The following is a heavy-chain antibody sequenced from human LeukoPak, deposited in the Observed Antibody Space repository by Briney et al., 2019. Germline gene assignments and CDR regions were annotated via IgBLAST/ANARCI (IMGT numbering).Heavy chain of an antibody. V-gene: IGHV4-39*07. Sequence: PSQTLSLTCTVSGGSISSSSYYWGWIRQPPGKGLEWIGSIYYSGSTYYNPSLKSRVTISVDTSKNQFSLKLSSVTAADTAIFYCARGGLFAFDIWGQGTTVIVSS. CDR3: ARGGLFAFDI. CDR2: IYYSGST. CDR1: GGSISSSSYY. J-gene: IGHJ3*02.